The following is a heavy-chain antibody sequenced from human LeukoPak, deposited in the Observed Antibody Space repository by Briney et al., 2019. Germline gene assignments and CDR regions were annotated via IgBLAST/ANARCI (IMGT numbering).Heavy chain of an antibody. CDR2: IIPIFGTA. Sequence: GASVKVSCKASGGTFSSYAISWVRQAPGQGLEWMGGIIPIFGTANYAQKFQGRVTITADKSTSTAYMELSSLRSEDTAVYYCARRGFYKYYYFDYWGQGTLVTVSS. J-gene: IGHJ4*02. V-gene: IGHV1-69*06. D-gene: IGHD5-24*01. CDR3: ARRGFYKYYYFDY. CDR1: GGTFSSYA.